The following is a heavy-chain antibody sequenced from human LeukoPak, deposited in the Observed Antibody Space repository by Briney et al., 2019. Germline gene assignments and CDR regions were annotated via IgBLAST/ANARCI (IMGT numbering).Heavy chain of an antibody. CDR1: GFTFSSYA. CDR2: ISGSGGST. V-gene: IGHV3-23*01. Sequence: GRSLRLSCAASGFTFSSYAMSWVRQAPGKGLEWVSAISGSGGSTYYADSVKGRFTISRDNSKNTLYLQMNSLRAEDTAVYYCATQSVPHPITMVRGVEDYWGQGTLVTVSS. CDR3: ATQSVPHPITMVRGVEDY. D-gene: IGHD3-10*01. J-gene: IGHJ4*02.